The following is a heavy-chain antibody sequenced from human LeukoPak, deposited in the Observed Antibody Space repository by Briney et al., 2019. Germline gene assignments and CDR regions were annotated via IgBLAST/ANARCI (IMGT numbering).Heavy chain of an antibody. J-gene: IGHJ4*02. CDR3: AKDQDGDTAMVIDY. Sequence: PGGSLRLSCAASGFTFSSYAMHWVRQAPGKGLEWVAVISYDGSNKYYADSVKGRYTISRDNSKNTLYLQMTSLRAEDTAVYYCAKDQDGDTAMVIDYWGQGTLVTVSS. CDR2: ISYDGSNK. D-gene: IGHD5-18*01. V-gene: IGHV3-30-3*01. CDR1: GFTFSSYA.